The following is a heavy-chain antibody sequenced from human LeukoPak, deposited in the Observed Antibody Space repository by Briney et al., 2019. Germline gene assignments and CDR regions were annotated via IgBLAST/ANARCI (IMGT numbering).Heavy chain of an antibody. CDR3: ARGDSITMIVVVPYFDY. Sequence: GRSLRLSCAASGFTFSSYAMHWVRQAPGKRLEWVAVISYDGSNKYYADSVKGRFTISRDNSKNTLYLQMNSLRAEDTAVYYCARGDSITMIVVVPYFDYWGQGTLVTVSS. J-gene: IGHJ4*02. D-gene: IGHD3-22*01. V-gene: IGHV3-30-3*01. CDR2: ISYDGSNK. CDR1: GFTFSSYA.